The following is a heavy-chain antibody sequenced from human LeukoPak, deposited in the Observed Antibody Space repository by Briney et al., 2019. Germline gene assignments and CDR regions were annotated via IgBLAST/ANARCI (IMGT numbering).Heavy chain of an antibody. CDR2: ISRSSSYI. J-gene: IGHJ4*02. CDR3: ARTLGVRGYSYGPFEY. CDR1: GFTFSSYS. Sequence: PGGSLRLSCAASGFTFSSYSMNWVRQAPGKGLEWVSSISRSSSYIYYADSVKGRFTISRDNAKNSLYLQMNSLRAEDTAVYYCARTLGVRGYSYGPFEYWGQGTLVTVSS. V-gene: IGHV3-21*01. D-gene: IGHD5-18*01.